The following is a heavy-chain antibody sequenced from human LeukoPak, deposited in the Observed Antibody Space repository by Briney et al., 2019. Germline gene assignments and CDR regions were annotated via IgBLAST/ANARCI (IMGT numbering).Heavy chain of an antibody. D-gene: IGHD6-19*01. CDR3: AGPAVALFDY. CDR2: IYYSGST. Sequence: SETLSLTCTVSGGSISSSSYYWGWIRQPPGKGLEWIGSIYYSGSTYYNPSLKSRVTISVDTSKNQFSLKLSSVTAADTAVYYCAGPAVALFDYWGQGTLITVSS. CDR1: GGSISSSSYY. V-gene: IGHV4-39*01. J-gene: IGHJ4*02.